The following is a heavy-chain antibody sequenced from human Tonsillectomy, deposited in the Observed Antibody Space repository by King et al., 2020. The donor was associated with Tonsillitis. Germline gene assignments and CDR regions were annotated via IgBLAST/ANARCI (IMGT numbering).Heavy chain of an antibody. CDR2: ISSSGTYT. D-gene: IGHD4-17*01. Sequence: VQLVESGGGLVKPGGSLRLSCAASGFTFSDYDMNWVRQTPGKGLEWVSSISSSGTYTFYADSVKGRFTISRDNAKNSLYLQMNSLRVEDTAVYYCARHRGTTVTTPLGYWGQGTLVTVSS. J-gene: IGHJ4*02. V-gene: IGHV3-21*01. CDR1: GFTFSDYD. CDR3: ARHRGTTVTTPLGY.